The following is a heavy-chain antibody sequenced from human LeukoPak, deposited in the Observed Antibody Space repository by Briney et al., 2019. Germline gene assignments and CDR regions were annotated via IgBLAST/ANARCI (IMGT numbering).Heavy chain of an antibody. V-gene: IGHV1-46*01. J-gene: IGHJ3*01. CDR2: INPSGGST. CDR1: GYTLTNYY. Sequence: ASVKVSCKTSGYTLTNYYIHWVRQAPGQGLEWMGIINPSGGSTSYTQKFQGRVTMTTDTSTSTVYMDLSSLRSEDTAVYYCARGSTALLTNDAFDLWGLGTMVTVSS. CDR3: ARGSTALLTNDAFDL. D-gene: IGHD3-16*01.